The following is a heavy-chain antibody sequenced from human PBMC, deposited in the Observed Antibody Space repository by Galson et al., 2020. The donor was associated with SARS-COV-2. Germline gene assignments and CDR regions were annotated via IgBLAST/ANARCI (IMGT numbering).Heavy chain of an antibody. CDR2: ISYDGSNK. J-gene: IGHJ4*02. D-gene: IGHD3-10*01. Sequence: TGGSLRLSCAASGFTFSSYGMHWVRQAPGKGLEWVAVISYDGSNKYYADSVKGRFTISRDNSKNTLYLQMNSLRAEDTAVYYCAKAYGLEIGTWGQGTLVTVSS. CDR3: AKAYGLEIGT. V-gene: IGHV3-30*18. CDR1: GFTFSSYG.